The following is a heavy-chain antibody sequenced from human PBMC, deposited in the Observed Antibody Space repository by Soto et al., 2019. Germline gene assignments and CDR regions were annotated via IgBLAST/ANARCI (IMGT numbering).Heavy chain of an antibody. CDR2: ISAYDFNT. V-gene: IGHV1-18*01. CDR1: WYTFTSYG. J-gene: IGHJ4*02. Sequence: QVQLVQSGAEVKNPGASVRVSCKGSWYTFTSYGISWARQAPGPRLGWMGWISAYDFNTNYAQKLQGRVTITTDTSTSPAYMELRSMRSDDTAVYYCARATVVTGTFDYLGQSTLFTVS. D-gene: IGHD4-17*01. CDR3: ARATVVTGTFDY.